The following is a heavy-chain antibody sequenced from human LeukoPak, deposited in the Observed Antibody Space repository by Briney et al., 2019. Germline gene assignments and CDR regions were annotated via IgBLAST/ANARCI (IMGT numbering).Heavy chain of an antibody. J-gene: IGHJ4*02. CDR2: IYYSGST. V-gene: IGHV4-39*01. Sequence: PSETLSLTCTVSGGSISSSSYYWGWIRQPPGKGLEWIGSIYYSGSTYYNPSLKSRVTISVDTSKNQFSLKLSSVTAADTAVYYCARHGAPIRFLEWLPLDYWGQGTLVTVSS. D-gene: IGHD3-3*01. CDR3: ARHGAPIRFLEWLPLDY. CDR1: GGSISSSSYY.